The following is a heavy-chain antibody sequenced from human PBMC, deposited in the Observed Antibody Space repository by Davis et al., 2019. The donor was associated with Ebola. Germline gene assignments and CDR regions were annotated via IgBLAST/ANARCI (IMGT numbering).Heavy chain of an antibody. CDR3: ARGGQAAAGKFDL. V-gene: IGHV4-39*07. J-gene: IGHJ4*02. CDR1: DGSITSPTYY. D-gene: IGHD6-13*01. Sequence: PSETLSLTCNVSDGSITSPTYYWAWIRQPPGKGLEWIGSIYHSGSTYYNPSLDSRVSISVDTSMKQFSLKLNSLTAADTAVYYCARGGQAAAGKFDLWGQGTLVTVAS. CDR2: IYHSGST.